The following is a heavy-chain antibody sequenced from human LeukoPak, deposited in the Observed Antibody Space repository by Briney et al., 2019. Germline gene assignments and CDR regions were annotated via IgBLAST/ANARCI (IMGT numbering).Heavy chain of an antibody. V-gene: IGHV1-46*01. J-gene: IGHJ4*02. CDR1: GYTFTSYG. CDR2: INPSGGST. D-gene: IGHD3-10*01. CDR3: ARDIFLYGSGSYSVY. Sequence: EASVKVSCKASGYTFTSYGISWVRQAPGQGLEWMGIINPSGGSTSYAQKFQGRVTMTRDTSTSTVYMELSSLRSEDTAVYYCARDIFLYGSGSYSVYWGQGTLVTVSS.